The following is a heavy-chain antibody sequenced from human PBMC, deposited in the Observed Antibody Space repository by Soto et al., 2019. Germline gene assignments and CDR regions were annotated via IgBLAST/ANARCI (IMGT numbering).Heavy chain of an antibody. CDR3: ARGGSSGYVY. V-gene: IGHV4-59*12. CDR2: IYYSGST. Sequence: PSETLSLTCTVSGGSISSYYWSWIRQPPGKGLEWIGYIYYSGSTNYNSSLKSRATISADTSKNQFSLKLSSVTAADTAVYYCARGGSSGYVYWGQGALVTVSS. J-gene: IGHJ4*02. D-gene: IGHD5-12*01. CDR1: GGSISSYY.